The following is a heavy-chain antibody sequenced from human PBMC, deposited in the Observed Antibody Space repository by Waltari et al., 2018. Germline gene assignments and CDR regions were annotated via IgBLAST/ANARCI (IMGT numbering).Heavy chain of an antibody. CDR1: GGSFSGYY. V-gene: IGHV4-34*01. J-gene: IGHJ4*02. Sequence: QVQLQQWGAGLFQPSETLSLTCAVYGGSFSGYYWSWIRQPPGKGLEWIGEINHSGSTNYNPSLKSRVTISVDTSKNQFSLKLSSVTAADTAVYYCARAPHCSSTSCSKYFDYWGQGTLVTVSS. D-gene: IGHD2-2*01. CDR3: ARAPHCSSTSCSKYFDY. CDR2: INHSGST.